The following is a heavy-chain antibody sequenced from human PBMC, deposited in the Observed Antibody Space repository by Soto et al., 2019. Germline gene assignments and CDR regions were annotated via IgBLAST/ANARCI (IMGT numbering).Heavy chain of an antibody. CDR1: GFTLDKYT. Sequence: GGSLRLSCAAFGFTLDKYTMGWVRQAPGKGLEWVAESFSSGGTQYADSVKGRFTISRDNSRNMVFLQMNGLRGEDTALYYCARDREPDGIWTFDSWGQGALVTVSS. J-gene: IGHJ4*02. V-gene: IGHV3-53*01. CDR3: ARDREPDGIWTFDS. D-gene: IGHD3-9*01. CDR2: SFSSGGT.